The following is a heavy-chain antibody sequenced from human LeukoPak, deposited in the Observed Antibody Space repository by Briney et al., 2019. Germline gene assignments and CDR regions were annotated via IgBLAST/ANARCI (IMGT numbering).Heavy chain of an antibody. CDR3: ARGNFGYSGYDYGDYEDY. V-gene: IGHV3-30*09. CDR2: ISYDGSNK. D-gene: IGHD5-12*01. Sequence: GGSLRLSCAATGFTFSSYAMHWARQAPGKGLEWVAVISYDGSNKYYVDCVKGRFAISRDNSKNTLYLQMNSLRAEDTAVYYCARGNFGYSGYDYGDYEDYWGQGTLVTVSS. CDR1: GFTFSSYA. J-gene: IGHJ4*02.